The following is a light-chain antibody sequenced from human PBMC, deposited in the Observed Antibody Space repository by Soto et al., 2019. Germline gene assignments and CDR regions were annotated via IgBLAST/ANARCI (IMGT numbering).Light chain of an antibody. Sequence: DVQMTQSPSTLSASIGDRVTITCRASQSITTFLAWYLQKPGKAPQILIYDASKLEPGVPSRLSGGGSGTEFSLTISSLQPDDFATCYCQQYSTYPLTFGGGTKVDIK. CDR3: QQYSTYPLT. CDR1: QSITTF. V-gene: IGKV1-5*01. CDR2: DAS. J-gene: IGKJ4*01.